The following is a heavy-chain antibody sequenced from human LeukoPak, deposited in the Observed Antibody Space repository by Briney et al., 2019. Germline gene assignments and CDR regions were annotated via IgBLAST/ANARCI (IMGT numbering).Heavy chain of an antibody. D-gene: IGHD2-2*01. Sequence: PSQTLPLTCTVSGGSISSGDYYWSWIRQPPGKGLEWIGYIYYSGSTYYNPSLKSRVTISVDTSKNQFSLKLSSVTAADTAVYYCARATLDCSSTSCYGIGDWFDPWGQGTLVTVSS. CDR3: ARATLDCSSTSCYGIGDWFDP. CDR1: GGSISSGDYY. V-gene: IGHV4-30-4*08. J-gene: IGHJ5*02. CDR2: IYYSGST.